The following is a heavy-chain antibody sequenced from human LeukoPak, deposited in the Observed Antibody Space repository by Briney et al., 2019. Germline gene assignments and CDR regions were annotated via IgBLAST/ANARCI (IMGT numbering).Heavy chain of an antibody. V-gene: IGHV6-1*01. CDR1: GDSVSSNSAA. CDR2: TYYRSKWYN. D-gene: IGHD7-27*01. J-gene: IGHJ2*01. CDR3: ARANGDHGANWYFDL. Sequence: SQTLSLTCAISGDSVSSNSAAWNWIRQSPSRGLEWLGRTYYRSKWYNDYAVSVKSRITINPDASKNQFFLQLNSVTPEDTAVYYCARANGDHGANWYFDLWGRGTLVTVSS.